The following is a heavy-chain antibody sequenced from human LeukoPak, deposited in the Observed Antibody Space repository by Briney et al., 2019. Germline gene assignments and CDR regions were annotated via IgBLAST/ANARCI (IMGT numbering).Heavy chain of an antibody. D-gene: IGHD3-22*01. Sequence: SETLCLTCAVSGGSISSYYWSWIRQPPGKGLEWVGYIYYSGSTNYNPSLKSRVTISVDTSKNQFSLKQSSVTAADTAVYYWARSRTGGGYYYWYFDLWGRGTLVTVSS. CDR1: GGSISSYY. CDR2: IYYSGST. V-gene: IGHV4-59*01. CDR3: ARSRTGGGYYYWYFDL. J-gene: IGHJ2*01.